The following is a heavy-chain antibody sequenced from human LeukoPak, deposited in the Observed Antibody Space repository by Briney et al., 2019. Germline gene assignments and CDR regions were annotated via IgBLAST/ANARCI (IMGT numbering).Heavy chain of an antibody. D-gene: IGHD2-15*01. J-gene: IGHJ4*02. CDR3: ACYGIAPPY. CDR2: INWNGGST. CDR1: GFTFDDYG. Sequence: GGSLRLSCAASGFTFDDYGMSCVRQAPGKGLEWVSGINWNGGSTGYADSVKGRFTISRDNAKNTLYLQMNSLRTEDTAVYYCACYGIAPPYWGQGTLVTVSS. V-gene: IGHV3-20*04.